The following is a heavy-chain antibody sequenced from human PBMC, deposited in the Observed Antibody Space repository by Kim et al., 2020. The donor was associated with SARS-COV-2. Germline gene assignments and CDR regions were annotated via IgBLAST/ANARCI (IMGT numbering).Heavy chain of an antibody. CDR1: GGSISSSDNY. Sequence: SETLSLTCSVSGGSISSSDNYWVWLRQPPGKGLEWIATIYYSGNTYYNPSLKGRVTISVDTSKKQFSLRLSSVTAAGAAVYYCARHLRNGYFDLWVRGTLVGVSA. CDR2: IYYSGNT. J-gene: IGHJ2*01. V-gene: IGHV4-39*01. CDR3: ARHLRNGYFDL. D-gene: IGHD1-1*01.